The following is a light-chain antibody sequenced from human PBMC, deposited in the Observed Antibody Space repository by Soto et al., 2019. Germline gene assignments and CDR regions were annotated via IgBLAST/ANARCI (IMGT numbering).Light chain of an antibody. CDR2: QDS. Sequence: SYELTQPPSVSVSPGQTASITCSGDKLGDKYACWYQQKPGQSPVLVIYQDSKRPSGIPERFSGSNSGNTATLTISGTQAMDEADYYCKAWDSSLFVFGTGTKVTVL. J-gene: IGLJ1*01. V-gene: IGLV3-1*01. CDR1: KLGDKY. CDR3: KAWDSSLFV.